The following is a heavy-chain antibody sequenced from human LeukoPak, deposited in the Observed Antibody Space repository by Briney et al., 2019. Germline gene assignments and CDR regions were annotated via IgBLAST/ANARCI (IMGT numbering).Heavy chain of an antibody. J-gene: IGHJ4*02. V-gene: IGHV5-51*01. CDR2: IYPGDSDT. D-gene: IGHD1-26*01. Sequence: GESLKISCKGSGYSFTSYWIGWVRQMPGKGPEWMGIIYPGDSDTRYSPSFQGQVTISADKSISTAYLQWSSLKASDTAMYYCARLGIVGATKGIFDYWGQGTLVTVSS. CDR1: GYSFTSYW. CDR3: ARLGIVGATKGIFDY.